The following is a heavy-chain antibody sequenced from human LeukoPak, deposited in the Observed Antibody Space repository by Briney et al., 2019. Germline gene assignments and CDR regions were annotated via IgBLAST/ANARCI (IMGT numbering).Heavy chain of an antibody. J-gene: IGHJ4*02. V-gene: IGHV1-46*01. CDR2: INPSGGST. CDR3: ASSSSSWYLVGY. CDR1: GYTFTSYY. D-gene: IGHD6-13*01. Sequence: ASVKVSCKASGYTFTSYYMHWVRQAPGQGLEWMGIINPSGGSTSYAQKFQGRVTMTRDTSTSTVYMELNSLRSEDTAVYYCASSSSSWYLVGYWGQGTLVTVSS.